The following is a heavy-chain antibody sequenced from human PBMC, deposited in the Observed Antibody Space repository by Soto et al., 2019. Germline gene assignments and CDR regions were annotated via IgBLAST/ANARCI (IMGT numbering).Heavy chain of an antibody. CDR1: GFSLTTSVLG. CDR3: AHRTTTVTWWFDP. Sequence: QITLKESGPTLVKPTQTLTLTCTFSGFSLTTSVLGVGWVRQPPGKALEWLALIYWDDDMRYSPSLKSRLTITKDNSTNKVVLTMTNMDPADTATYFCAHRTTTVTWWFDPWGQGTLVTVSS. D-gene: IGHD4-17*01. CDR2: IYWDDDM. J-gene: IGHJ5*02. V-gene: IGHV2-5*02.